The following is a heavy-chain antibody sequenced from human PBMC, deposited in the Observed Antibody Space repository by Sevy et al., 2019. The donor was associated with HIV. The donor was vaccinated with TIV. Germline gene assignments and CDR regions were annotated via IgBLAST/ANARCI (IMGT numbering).Heavy chain of an antibody. Sequence: GGSLRLSCVASGFTFSSYWMSWVRQAPGKGLEWVANIKQDGSEKYYVDSVKGRFTISRDNAKNSLYLQMNSLRAEDTAVYYCARDASDYYDSSGPMYAFDIWGQGTMVTVSS. CDR1: GFTFSSYW. V-gene: IGHV3-7*03. J-gene: IGHJ3*02. D-gene: IGHD3-22*01. CDR3: ARDASDYYDSSGPMYAFDI. CDR2: IKQDGSEK.